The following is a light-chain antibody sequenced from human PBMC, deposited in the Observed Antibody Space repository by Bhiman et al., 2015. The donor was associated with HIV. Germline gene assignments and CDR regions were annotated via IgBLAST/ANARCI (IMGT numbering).Light chain of an antibody. CDR3: SSYTSSSSYV. CDR1: SSDVGGYNY. J-gene: IGLJ1*01. Sequence: QSALTQPASVSGSPGQSITISCTGTSSDVGGYNYVSWYLQHPGKAPKLMIYDVSKRPSGVSNRFSGSKSGNTASLTISGLQAEDEADYYCSSYTSSSSYVFGTGTKVTVL. CDR2: DVS. V-gene: IGLV2-14*03.